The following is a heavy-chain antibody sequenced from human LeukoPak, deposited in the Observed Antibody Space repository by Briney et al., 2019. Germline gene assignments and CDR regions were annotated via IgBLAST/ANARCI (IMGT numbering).Heavy chain of an antibody. Sequence: SETLSLTCTVSGGSISSHYWSWIRQPPGKGLEWIGYIYYSGSTIYNPSLQSRVTISEDTSKNQFSLKLRSVTAADTAVYYCAKERAGYTNPYYFDYWGQGTLVTVSS. D-gene: IGHD3-16*02. CDR1: GGSISSHY. CDR2: IYYSGST. V-gene: IGHV4-59*11. CDR3: AKERAGYTNPYYFDY. J-gene: IGHJ4*02.